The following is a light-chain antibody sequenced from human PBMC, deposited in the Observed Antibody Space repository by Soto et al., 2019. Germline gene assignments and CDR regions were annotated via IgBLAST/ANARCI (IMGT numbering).Light chain of an antibody. CDR3: SSFTSTSTRL. CDR1: SSDIGSYDY. CDR2: EVT. V-gene: IGLV2-14*01. J-gene: IGLJ1*01. Sequence: QSVLTQPASVSGSPGQSITISCTGTSSDIGSYDYVSWYQQHPGKAPNLIIYEVTDRPSGVSNRFSGSESGNTASLTISGLQAEDEADYYCSSFTSTSTRLFGSGTKVT.